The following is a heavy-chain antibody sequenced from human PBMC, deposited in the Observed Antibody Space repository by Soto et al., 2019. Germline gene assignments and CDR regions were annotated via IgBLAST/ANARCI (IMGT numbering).Heavy chain of an antibody. D-gene: IGHD2-8*01. CDR3: ASGVYCTNGVCYSFYGMDV. V-gene: IGHV1-69*01. Sequence: QVQLVQSGAEVKQPGSSVKVSCKASGGTFSSYAISWVRQAPGQGLEWMGGIIPIFGTANYAQKFQGRVTITADESTSTAYMELSSLRSEDTAVYYCASGVYCTNGVCYSFYGMDVWGQGTTVTVSS. J-gene: IGHJ6*02. CDR2: IIPIFGTA. CDR1: GGTFSSYA.